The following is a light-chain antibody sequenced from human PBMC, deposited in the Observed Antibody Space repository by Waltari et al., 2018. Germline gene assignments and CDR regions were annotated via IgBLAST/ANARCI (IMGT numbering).Light chain of an antibody. J-gene: IGLJ3*02. CDR3: MIWHSSAWV. V-gene: IGLV5-45*03. CDR2: YKSDSDK. CDR1: SGINVGTYR. Sequence: QAVLTQPSSLSASPGASASLTCTLRSGINVGTYRIYWYQQKPGSPPQYLLRYKSDSDKQQGSGVPIRFSGSKDASANAGILLISGLQSEDEADYYCMIWHSSAWVFGGGTKLTVL.